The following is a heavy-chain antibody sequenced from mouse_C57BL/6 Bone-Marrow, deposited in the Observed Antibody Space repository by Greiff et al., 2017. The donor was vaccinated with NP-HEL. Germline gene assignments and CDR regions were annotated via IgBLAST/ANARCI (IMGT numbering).Heavy chain of an antibody. Sequence: QVQLQQPGTELVKPGASVKLSCKASGYTFTSYWMHWVKQRPGQGLEWIGNINPSNGGTNYNEKFKSKATLTVDKSSSPAYMQLSSLTSEDSAVYCCARSGGEDRTWFAYWGQGTLVTVAA. CDR2: INPSNGGT. CDR1: GYTFTSYW. D-gene: IGHD3-3*01. V-gene: IGHV1-53*01. J-gene: IGHJ3*01. CDR3: ARSGGEDRTWFAY.